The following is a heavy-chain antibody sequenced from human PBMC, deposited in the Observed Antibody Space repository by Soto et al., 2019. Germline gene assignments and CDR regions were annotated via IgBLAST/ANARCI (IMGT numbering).Heavy chain of an antibody. CDR3: AKDRAAAIPDHYYGTDV. Sequence: LRLSCAASGFTFSSYGMHWVRQAPGKGLEWVAVISYDGSNKYYADSVKGRLTISRDNSKNTLYLQMNSLRAEDTAVYYCAKDRAAAIPDHYYGTDVWGPGTTVTVSS. CDR2: ISYDGSNK. D-gene: IGHD2-2*02. V-gene: IGHV3-30*18. CDR1: GFTFSSYG. J-gene: IGHJ6*02.